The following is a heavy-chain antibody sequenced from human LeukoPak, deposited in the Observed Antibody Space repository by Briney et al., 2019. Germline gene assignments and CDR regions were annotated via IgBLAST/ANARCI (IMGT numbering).Heavy chain of an antibody. V-gene: IGHV3-30*18. J-gene: IGHJ4*02. CDR1: GFTFSIYG. D-gene: IGHD3-22*01. CDR2: ISYDGSNK. CDR3: AKEDYYDSSGYYLPFTLWD. Sequence: GRSLRLSCAASGFTFSIYGMHWVRQAPGKGLEWVAVISYDGSNKYYADSVKGRFTISRDNSKNTLYLQMNSLRAEDTAVYYCAKEDYYDSSGYYLPFTLWDWGQGTLVTVSS.